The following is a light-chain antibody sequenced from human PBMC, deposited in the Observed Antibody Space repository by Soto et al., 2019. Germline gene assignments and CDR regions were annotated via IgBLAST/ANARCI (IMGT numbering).Light chain of an antibody. V-gene: IGLV1-40*01. Sequence: QSVLTQPPSVSGAPGQRVTISCTGSSSNIGAGYDVHWYQQLPGTAPKLLIYGNSNRPSGVPDRFSGSKSGTSASLAITRLQADDEADYYCQSYDSSLRVVFGGGTKLTAL. J-gene: IGLJ2*01. CDR3: QSYDSSLRVV. CDR1: SSNIGAGYD. CDR2: GNS.